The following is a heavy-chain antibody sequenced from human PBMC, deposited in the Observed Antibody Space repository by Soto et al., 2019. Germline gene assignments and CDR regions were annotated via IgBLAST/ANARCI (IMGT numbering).Heavy chain of an antibody. CDR1: GGSISSYY. J-gene: IGHJ4*02. CDR3: ARGQDSSGYYYAGEIDY. D-gene: IGHD3-22*01. Sequence: SETLSLTCTVSGGSISSYYWSWIRQPPGKGLEWIGYIYNSGRTNYSPSLKSRVTISVDTSKNQFSLNLSSVTAADTAMYYCARGQDSSGYYYAGEIDYWGQGTLVTVSS. CDR2: IYNSGRT. V-gene: IGHV4-59*01.